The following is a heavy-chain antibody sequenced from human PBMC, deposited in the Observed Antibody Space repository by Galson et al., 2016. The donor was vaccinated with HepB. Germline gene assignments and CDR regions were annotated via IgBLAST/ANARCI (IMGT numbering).Heavy chain of an antibody. CDR2: INDSSST. J-gene: IGHJ4*02. Sequence: TLSLTCTVSAGSISSDNYWSCMRQHPGKGLEGNWNINDSSSTYYITSLKSRLIMSVDTSKNQFSLKLTSVMAADTALYYCARDQKGNAGTLDYWGQGSLVTVTS. CDR3: ARDQKGNAGTLDY. D-gene: IGHD4-23*01. V-gene: IGHV4-31*03. CDR1: AGSISSDNY.